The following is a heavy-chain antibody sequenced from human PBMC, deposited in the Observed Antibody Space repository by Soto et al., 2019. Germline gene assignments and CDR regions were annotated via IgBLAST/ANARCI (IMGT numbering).Heavy chain of an antibody. Sequence: GGSLRLSCAASGFTVSSAYMTWVRQAPGKGLEWLSTVYSGGTTYYADSVKGRFIISRDNSKNTLFLQMNNLRVEDAAMYYCARGPGYRNGMDVWGQGTTVTVSS. D-gene: IGHD5-18*01. CDR3: ARGPGYRNGMDV. CDR1: GFTVSSAY. CDR2: VYSGGTT. V-gene: IGHV3-66*01. J-gene: IGHJ6*02.